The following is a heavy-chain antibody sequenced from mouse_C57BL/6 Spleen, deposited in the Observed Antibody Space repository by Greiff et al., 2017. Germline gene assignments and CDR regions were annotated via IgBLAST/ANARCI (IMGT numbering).Heavy chain of an antibody. CDR2: INYDGSST. J-gene: IGHJ2*01. Sequence: EVTLVESEGGLVQPGSSMKLSCTASGFTFSDYYMAWVRQVPEKGLEWVANINYDGSSTYYLDSLKSRFIISRDNAKNILYLQMSSLKSEDTTTYYCAGNNFHYYGSSYFDYWGQGTTLTVSS. D-gene: IGHD1-1*01. CDR1: GFTFSDYY. V-gene: IGHV5-16*01. CDR3: AGNNFHYYGSSYFDY.